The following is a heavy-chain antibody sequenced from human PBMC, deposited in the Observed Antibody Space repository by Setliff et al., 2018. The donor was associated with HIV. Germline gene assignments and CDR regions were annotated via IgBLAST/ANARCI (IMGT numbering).Heavy chain of an antibody. J-gene: IGHJ4*02. D-gene: IGHD3-22*01. CDR3: AKPTSGYYPRPFDL. Sequence: GGSLRLSCAASGFAFSTFDMNWVRQSPEKGLEWVSAVSPGGDTTYYPDSVKGRFTVSRGDSRNMLFLQMNNLGVEDTAIYYCAKPTSGYYPRPFDLWGQGTMVTVSS. CDR1: GFAFSTFD. V-gene: IGHV3-23*01. CDR2: VSPGGDTT.